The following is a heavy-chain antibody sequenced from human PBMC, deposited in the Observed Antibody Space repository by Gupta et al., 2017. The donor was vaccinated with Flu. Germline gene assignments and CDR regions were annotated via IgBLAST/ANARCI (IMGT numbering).Heavy chain of an antibody. CDR1: GGSISSGSYY. CDR2: IYTSGST. Sequence: QVQLQESGPGLVKPSQTLALTCTVSGGSISSGSYYWRWIRQPAGKGLEWIGRIYTSGSTNYNPSLKSRVTISVDTSKNQFSLKLSSVTAADTAVYYCARYYDSSGYYYVDYWGQGTLVTVSS. D-gene: IGHD3-22*01. CDR3: ARYYDSSGYYYVDY. J-gene: IGHJ4*02. V-gene: IGHV4-61*02.